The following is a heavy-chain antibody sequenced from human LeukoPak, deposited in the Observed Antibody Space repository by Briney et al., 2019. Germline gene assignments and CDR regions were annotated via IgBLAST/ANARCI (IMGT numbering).Heavy chain of an antibody. D-gene: IGHD3-9*01. Sequence: GGSLRLSCAASGFTFSSYSMNWVRQAPGKGLEWVSSISTSSSYIYYADSVKGRFTISRDNAKNSLYLQMNSLRAEDTAVYYCARAGGYFDWFPTGYFDYWGQGTLVTVSS. CDR3: ARAGGYFDWFPTGYFDY. CDR1: GFTFSSYS. V-gene: IGHV3-21*01. J-gene: IGHJ4*02. CDR2: ISTSSSYI.